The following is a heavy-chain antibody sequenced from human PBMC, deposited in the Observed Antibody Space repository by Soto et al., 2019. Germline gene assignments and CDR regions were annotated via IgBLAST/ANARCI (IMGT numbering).Heavy chain of an antibody. J-gene: IGHJ4*01. V-gene: IGHV1-69*06. CDR1: GGTFSSYA. CDR2: IIPIFSTA. CDR3: ARTGDLDYGGTSGIFDY. D-gene: IGHD4-17*01. Sequence: QVQLVQSGAEVKKPGSSVKVSCKASGGTFSSYAISWVRQAPGQGLEWMGGIIPIFSTANYAQKFQGRVTVTADKSTRTGYMELSRLRSDDTAVYFCARTGDLDYGGTSGIFDYWGQGTQVTLSS.